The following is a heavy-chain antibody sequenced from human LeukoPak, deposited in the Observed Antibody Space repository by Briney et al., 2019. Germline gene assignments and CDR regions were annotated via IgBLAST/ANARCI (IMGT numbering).Heavy chain of an antibody. Sequence: SETLSLTCTVSSGSISSHSWSWIRQPAGKGLEWMGRIYMSGSTNYNPSLKSRVTMSIDTSKNQFSLKLSSVTAADTAVYYCATQILLCHYYWGQGTLVTVSS. J-gene: IGHJ4*02. V-gene: IGHV4-4*07. CDR1: SGSISSHS. CDR3: ATQILLCHYY. CDR2: IYMSGST. D-gene: IGHD3-10*02.